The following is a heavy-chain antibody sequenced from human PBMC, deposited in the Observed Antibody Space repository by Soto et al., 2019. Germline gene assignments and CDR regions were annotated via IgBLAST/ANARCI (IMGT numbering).Heavy chain of an antibody. CDR3: ARSSRPYYDFWSGPHDY. CDR1: GYTFTSYD. V-gene: IGHV1-8*01. Sequence: ASVKVSCKASGYTFTSYDINWVRQATGQGLEWMGWMNPNSGNTGYAQKFQGRVTMTRNTSISTAYMELSSLRSEDTAVYYCARSSRPYYDFWSGPHDYWGQGTLVTVS. D-gene: IGHD3-3*01. CDR2: MNPNSGNT. J-gene: IGHJ4*02.